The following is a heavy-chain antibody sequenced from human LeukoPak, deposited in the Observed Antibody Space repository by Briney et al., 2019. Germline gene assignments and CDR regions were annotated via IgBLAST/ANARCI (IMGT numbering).Heavy chain of an antibody. V-gene: IGHV3-23*01. CDR3: ARERYYDFWSGSPRGYYFDY. J-gene: IGHJ4*02. CDR2: ISGSGGST. Sequence: GGSLRLSCAASGFTFSSSAMSWVRQAPGKGLEWVSTISGSGGSTYYADSLKGRFTISRDNSKNTLYLQMNSLRAEDTAVYYCARERYYDFWSGSPRGYYFDYWGQGTLVTVSS. CDR1: GFTFSSSA. D-gene: IGHD3-3*01.